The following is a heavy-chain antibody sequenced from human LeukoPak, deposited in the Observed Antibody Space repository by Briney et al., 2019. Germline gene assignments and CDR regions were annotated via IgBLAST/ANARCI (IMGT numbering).Heavy chain of an antibody. CDR1: GLTFSNYG. D-gene: IGHD6-13*01. Sequence: PGGSLRLSCAASGLTFSNYGMHWVRQAPGKGLEWVTFIQYDGSHKQYVDSVKGRFTISRDNSKNTLYLQMNSLRAEDTAVYYCAKGSSSWYVGRNDYWGQGTLVTVSS. V-gene: IGHV3-30*02. CDR2: IQYDGSHK. J-gene: IGHJ4*02. CDR3: AKGSSSWYVGRNDY.